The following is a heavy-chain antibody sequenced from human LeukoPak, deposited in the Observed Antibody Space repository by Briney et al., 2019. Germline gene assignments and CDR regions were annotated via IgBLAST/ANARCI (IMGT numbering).Heavy chain of an antibody. V-gene: IGHV4-39*01. CDR1: GGSIRTSGYF. D-gene: IGHD1/OR15-1a*01. CDR2: VASSGTA. J-gene: IGHJ3*02. Sequence: SETLSLTCTVSGGSIRTSGYFWGWIRQSPGKGLEYFGSVASSGTAYYNPSLQSRVTISADMSRNQFSLKLSSVTAADTAVYYCASAVTTPHAFDIWGQGTMVTVSS. CDR3: ASAVTTPHAFDI.